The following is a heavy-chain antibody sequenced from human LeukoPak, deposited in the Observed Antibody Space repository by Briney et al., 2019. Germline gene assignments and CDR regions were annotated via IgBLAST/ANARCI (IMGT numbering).Heavy chain of an antibody. D-gene: IGHD2-2*01. J-gene: IGHJ4*02. Sequence: GASVKVSCKASGYTFRDYAMHRVRQAPGQGLEWMGWINPNSGGTNYAQNFQGRVTMTRDTSISTAYMELSRLRSDDTAVYYCARGYAKDYFDYWGQGTLVTVSS. CDR1: GYTFRDYA. CDR3: ARGYAKDYFDY. V-gene: IGHV1-2*02. CDR2: INPNSGGT.